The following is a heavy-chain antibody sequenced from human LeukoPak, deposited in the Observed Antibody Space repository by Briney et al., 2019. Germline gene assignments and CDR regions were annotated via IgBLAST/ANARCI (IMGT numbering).Heavy chain of an antibody. D-gene: IGHD2-15*01. Sequence: GGSLRLSCAASGFTFSDYYMSWIRQAPGKGLEWVSYISSSGSTIYYADSVKGRFTISRDNAKNSLYLQMNSLRAEDTALYYCAKDIGPYCSGGSCSLDYWGQGTLVTVSS. V-gene: IGHV3-11*01. CDR2: ISSSGSTI. J-gene: IGHJ4*02. CDR1: GFTFSDYY. CDR3: AKDIGPYCSGGSCSLDY.